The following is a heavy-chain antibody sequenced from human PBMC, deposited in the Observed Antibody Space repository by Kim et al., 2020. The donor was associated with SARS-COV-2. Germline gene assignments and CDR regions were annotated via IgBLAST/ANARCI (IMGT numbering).Heavy chain of an antibody. V-gene: IGHV3-23*01. CDR1: GFTFSSYA. J-gene: IGHJ4*02. CDR3: AKGSNYYGSGSYGDY. CDR2: ISGSGGST. Sequence: GGSLRLSCAASGFTFSSYAMSWVRQAPGKGLEWVSAISGSGGSTYYADSVKGRFTISRDNSKNTLYLQMNSLRAEDTAVYYCAKGSNYYGSGSYGDYWGQGTLVTVSS. D-gene: IGHD3-10*01.